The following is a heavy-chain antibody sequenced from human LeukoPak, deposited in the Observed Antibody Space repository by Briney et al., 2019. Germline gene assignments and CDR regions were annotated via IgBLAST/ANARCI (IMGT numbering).Heavy chain of an antibody. CDR1: GGTFSSYA. Sequence: GSSVKVSCKASGGTFSSYAISWVRQAPGQGLEWMGGIIPIFGTANYAQKFQGRVTITTDESTSTAYMELSSLRSEDTAVYYCATVRGDIVVVPAAPMDYWGQGTLVTVSS. CDR2: IIPIFGTA. V-gene: IGHV1-69*05. CDR3: ATVRGDIVVVPAAPMDY. D-gene: IGHD2-2*01. J-gene: IGHJ4*02.